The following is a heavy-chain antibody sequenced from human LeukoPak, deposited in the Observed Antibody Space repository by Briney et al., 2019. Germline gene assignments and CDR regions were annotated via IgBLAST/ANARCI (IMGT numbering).Heavy chain of an antibody. D-gene: IGHD1-26*01. J-gene: IGHJ4*02. V-gene: IGHV1-18*01. CDR3: ARGPSGSYRYYFDY. Sequence: ASVKVSCKASGYTFTSYGISWVRQAPGQGLEWMGWISAYNGNTNYAQKLQGRVTMTTNTSTSTAYMELRSLRSDDTAVYYCARGPSGSYRYYFDYWGQGTLVTVSS. CDR1: GYTFTSYG. CDR2: ISAYNGNT.